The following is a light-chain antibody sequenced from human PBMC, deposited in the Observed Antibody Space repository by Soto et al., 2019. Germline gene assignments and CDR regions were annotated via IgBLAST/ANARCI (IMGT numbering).Light chain of an antibody. CDR3: QQIYSAPLT. Sequence: DLQMTQSPSTLSASVGDRVTITCRASQGIRSYLAWYKQKPGEAPKLLSYAASSLQSGVPSRFSGSGSETEFTLSISSLKPEDFETYFCQQIYSAPLTFGGGTKVDIK. CDR1: QGIRSY. V-gene: IGKV1-39*01. CDR2: AAS. J-gene: IGKJ4*01.